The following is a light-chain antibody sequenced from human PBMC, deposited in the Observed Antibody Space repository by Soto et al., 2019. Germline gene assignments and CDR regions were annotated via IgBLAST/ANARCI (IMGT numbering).Light chain of an antibody. V-gene: IGKV3-20*01. CDR1: QSVSSSY. CDR2: GAS. CDR3: QQYGSSPTWT. J-gene: IGKJ1*01. Sequence: EIVLTQSPGTLSLSPGEGAALSWGASQSVSSSYLSWFQQIPGQAPRLLIYGASSRATGIPDRFSGSGSGTDFTLTISRLEPEDFAVYYCQQYGSSPTWTFGQGTKVDIK.